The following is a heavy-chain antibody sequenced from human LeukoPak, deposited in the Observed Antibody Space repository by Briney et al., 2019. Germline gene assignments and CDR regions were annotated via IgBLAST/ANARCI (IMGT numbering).Heavy chain of an antibody. Sequence: SEALSLTCAVYGGSFSNYYWSWIRQTPGKGMEWIGEINYNGRINYNPSLMSRVTVSVDTSKNQFSLRLTSVTATDTAVYYCARRWNYGRNYYIDVWGKGATVSVSS. CDR1: GGSFSNYY. CDR3: ARRWNYGRNYYIDV. CDR2: INYNGRI. V-gene: IGHV4-34*01. D-gene: IGHD1-7*01. J-gene: IGHJ6*03.